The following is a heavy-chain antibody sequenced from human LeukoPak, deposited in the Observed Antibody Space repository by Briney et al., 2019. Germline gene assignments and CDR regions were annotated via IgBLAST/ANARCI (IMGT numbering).Heavy chain of an antibody. Sequence: GGSLRLSCAASGFTFSSYEMNWVRQAPGKGLEWVSYISSSGSNIYYADSVKGRFTISRDNAKNSLYLQMNSLRAEDTAVYYCARDHPRKDYGDYWGQGTLVTVSS. CDR1: GFTFSSYE. CDR3: ARDHPRKDYGDY. J-gene: IGHJ4*02. CDR2: ISSSGSNI. V-gene: IGHV3-48*03.